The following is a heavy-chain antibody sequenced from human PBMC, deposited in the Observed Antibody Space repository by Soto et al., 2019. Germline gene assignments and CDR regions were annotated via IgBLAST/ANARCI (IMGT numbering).Heavy chain of an antibody. V-gene: IGHV3-21*01. D-gene: IGHD3-3*01. CDR2: ISSSSSYI. CDR3: ARLDFGVVIGMDV. Sequence: PGWSLRLSCAASGFTFSSYSMNWVRQAPGKGLEWVSSISSSSSYIYYADSVKVRFTISRDNAKNSLYLQMNSLRAEDTAVYYCARLDFGVVIGMDVWGQGTTVTVSS. CDR1: GFTFSSYS. J-gene: IGHJ6*02.